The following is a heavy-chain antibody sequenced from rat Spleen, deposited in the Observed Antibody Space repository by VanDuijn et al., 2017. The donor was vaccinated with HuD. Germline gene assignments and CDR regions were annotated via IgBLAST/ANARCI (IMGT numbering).Heavy chain of an antibody. CDR3: TRGGNYALDA. D-gene: IGHD1-10*01. V-gene: IGHV5-20*01. J-gene: IGHJ4*01. CDR2: ISYDDSRT. Sequence: EVQLVESDGGLVQPGRSLKLSCAASGFTFSDYYMAWVRQAPTKGLEWVAYISYDDSRTYYRDSVKGRFTISRDNAQNTLYLQMNSLRSEDTATYYCTRGGNYALDAWGQGASVTVSS. CDR1: GFTFSDYY.